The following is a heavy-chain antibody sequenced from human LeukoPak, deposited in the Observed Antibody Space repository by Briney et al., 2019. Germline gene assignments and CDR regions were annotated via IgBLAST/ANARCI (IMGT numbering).Heavy chain of an antibody. V-gene: IGHV3-21*06. CDR3: ARDSRHHRFLYWDWFDP. Sequence: PGGSLRLSCAASGFTLNTYNMNWVRQAPGKGLEWVSSISSSSSYLFFADSVKGRFTISRDNAKNSLYLHMNSLRAEDTAVYYCARDSRHHRFLYWDWFDPWGQGTLVTVSS. CDR1: GFTLNTYN. CDR2: ISSSSSYL. J-gene: IGHJ5*02. D-gene: IGHD2/OR15-2a*01.